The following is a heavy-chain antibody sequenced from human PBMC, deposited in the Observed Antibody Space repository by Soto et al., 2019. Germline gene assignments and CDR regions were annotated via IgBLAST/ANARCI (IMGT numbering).Heavy chain of an antibody. CDR3: AKVALEWSDYYYYMDV. J-gene: IGHJ6*03. CDR2: ISGSGGST. D-gene: IGHD3-3*01. CDR1: GFTFSSYA. V-gene: IGHV3-23*01. Sequence: GGSLRLSCAASGFTFSSYAMSWVRQAPGKGLEWVSAISGSGGSTYYADSVKGRFTISRDNSKNTLYLQMNSLRAEDTAVYYCAKVALEWSDYYYYMDVWGKGTTVTVSS.